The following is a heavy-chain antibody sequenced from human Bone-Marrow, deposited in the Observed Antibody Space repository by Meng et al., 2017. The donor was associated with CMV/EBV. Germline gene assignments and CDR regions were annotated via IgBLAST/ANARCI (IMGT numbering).Heavy chain of an antibody. CDR1: GYTFTNYD. D-gene: IGHD3-10*01. V-gene: IGHV1-8*01. CDR2: MNPNIGNT. J-gene: IGHJ6*02. Sequence: ASVKVSCKASGYTFTNYDINWVRQAPGQGLEWMGWMNPNIGNTGYAQKFQGRVTMTRDTSISTAYMELSSLRSEDTAVYYCAREKYYYGSGTKQKNYYYYGMDVWGQGTTVTVSS. CDR3: AREKYYYGSGTKQKNYYYYGMDV.